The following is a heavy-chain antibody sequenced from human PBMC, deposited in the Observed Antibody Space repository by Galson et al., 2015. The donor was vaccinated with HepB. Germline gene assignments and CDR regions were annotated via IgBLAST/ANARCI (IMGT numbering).Heavy chain of an antibody. J-gene: IGHJ6*02. CDR3: ARDEGSYGMDV. CDR1: GFTFSSYS. V-gene: IGHV3-21*01. Sequence: SLRLSCAASGFTFSSYSMNWVRQAPGKGLEWVSSISSSSSYIYYADSVKGRFTISRDNAKNSLYLQMNSLRAEDTAVYYCARDEGSYGMDVWGQGTTVTVSS. CDR2: ISSSSSYI.